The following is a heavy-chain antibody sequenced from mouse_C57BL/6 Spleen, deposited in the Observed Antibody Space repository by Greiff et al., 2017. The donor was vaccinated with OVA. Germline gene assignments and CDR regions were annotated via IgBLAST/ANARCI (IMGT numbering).Heavy chain of an antibody. J-gene: IGHJ4*01. CDR1: GFTFSDYY. D-gene: IGHD1-1*01. Sequence: EVHLVESEGGLVQPGSSMKLSCTASGFTFSDYYMAWVRQVPEKGLEWVANINYDGSSTYYLDSLKSRFIISRDNAKNILYLQMSSLKSEDTATYYCARGDGSSYGAMDYWGQGTSVTVSS. V-gene: IGHV5-16*01. CDR3: ARGDGSSYGAMDY. CDR2: INYDGSST.